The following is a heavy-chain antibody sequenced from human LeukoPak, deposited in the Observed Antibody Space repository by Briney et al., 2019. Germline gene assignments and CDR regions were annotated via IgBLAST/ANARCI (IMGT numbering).Heavy chain of an antibody. CDR2: AYSSGYA. D-gene: IGHD1-26*01. CDR1: GDSVSDFY. V-gene: IGHV4-4*08. Sequence: ASETLSLTCSVSGDSVSDFYWSWIRQIPGGGLEWVGYAYSSGYAYSSAVSYYNPSLKSRVTIFVDASTNQVSLKLSSVTAADTAVYYCARVGTYTGRYRGQTLAVYFAFWGLGTLVTVSS. CDR3: ARVGTYTGRYRGQTLAVYFAF. J-gene: IGHJ4*02.